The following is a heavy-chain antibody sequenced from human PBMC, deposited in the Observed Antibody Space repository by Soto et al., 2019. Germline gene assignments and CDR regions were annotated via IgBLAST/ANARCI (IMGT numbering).Heavy chain of an antibody. CDR1: GGSISSSF. CDR3: ARGHYDILTGYSSYYFDY. D-gene: IGHD3-9*01. Sequence: SETLSLTCSVSGGSISSSFWSWIRQPPGKELEWIGYISYSGSTTYNPSLKSRITLSVDTAKNQFSLKLSSVTAADTAVYYCARGHYDILTGYSSYYFDYWGQGTLVTVSS. CDR2: ISYSGST. V-gene: IGHV4-59*12. J-gene: IGHJ4*02.